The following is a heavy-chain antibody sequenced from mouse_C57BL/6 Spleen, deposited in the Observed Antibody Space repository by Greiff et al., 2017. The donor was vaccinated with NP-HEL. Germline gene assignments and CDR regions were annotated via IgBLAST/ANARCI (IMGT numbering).Heavy chain of an antibody. J-gene: IGHJ4*01. CDR1: GYAFSSYW. CDR3: ARQGAYYYAMDY. CDR2: IYPGDGDT. Sequence: QVQLQQSGAELVKPGASVKISCKAPGYAFSSYWMNWVKQRPGKGLEWIGQIYPGDGDTNYNGKFKGKATLTADKSSSTAYMQLSSLTSEDSAVYFCARQGAYYYAMDYWGQGTSVTVSS. V-gene: IGHV1-80*01.